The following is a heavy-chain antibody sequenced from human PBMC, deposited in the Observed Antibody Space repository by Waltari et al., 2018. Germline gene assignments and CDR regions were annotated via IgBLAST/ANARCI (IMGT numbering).Heavy chain of an antibody. D-gene: IGHD3-16*01. CDR1: GFTFSDYG. V-gene: IGHV3-30*02. Sequence: QIQLVESGGGVVQPGGSLRLSCVASGFTFSDYGLHRVRQAPGKWLEWVAFMRSDGISKFYADSLKGRFTISRDDSKSTLYLQRNSVSAEDTAVYYCARISGFYYDRGSLTFLHWGRGTLLTVSS. CDR2: MRSDGISK. J-gene: IGHJ4*02. CDR3: ARISGFYYDRGSLTFLH.